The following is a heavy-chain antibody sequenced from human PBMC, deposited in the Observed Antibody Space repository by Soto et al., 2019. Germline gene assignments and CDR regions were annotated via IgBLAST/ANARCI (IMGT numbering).Heavy chain of an antibody. CDR1: GGTFSSYA. V-gene: IGHV1-69*13. CDR3: AREGVRPPHSSSWYDY. J-gene: IGHJ4*02. Sequence: ASVKVSCKASGGTFSSYAISWVRQAPGQGLEWMGGIIPIFGTANYAQKFQGRVTITADESTSTAYMELSSLRSEDTAVYYCAREGVRPPHSSSWYDYWGQGTLVTVSS. D-gene: IGHD6-13*01. CDR2: IIPIFGTA.